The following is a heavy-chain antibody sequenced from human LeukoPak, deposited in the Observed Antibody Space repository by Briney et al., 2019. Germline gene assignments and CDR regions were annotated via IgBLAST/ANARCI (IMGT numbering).Heavy chain of an antibody. CDR3: AKHSSSWGVQH. CDR1: GDSISSYY. J-gene: IGHJ1*01. D-gene: IGHD6-13*01. CDR2: IYYSGST. Sequence: SETLSLTCTVSGDSISSYYWSWIRQPPGKGLEWIGYIYYSGSTNYNPSLKSRVTISIDTSKNQFSLKLSSVTAADTAVYYCAKHSSSWGVQHWGQGTLVTVSS. V-gene: IGHV4-59*01.